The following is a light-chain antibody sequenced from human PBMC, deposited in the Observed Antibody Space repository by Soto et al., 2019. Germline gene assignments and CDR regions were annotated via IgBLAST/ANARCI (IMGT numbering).Light chain of an antibody. CDR3: QQYRTSART. J-gene: IGKJ1*01. CDR2: GAS. Sequence: DIVWTQSPGTLSLSPRESATLSCRASQTVGSAYLAWYQQRPGQAPRLLIYGASRRATGIPDRFTGSGSGTDFTLTIGRLEPEDFAMYFCQQYRTSARTFGQGTKVEIK. CDR1: QTVGSAY. V-gene: IGKV3-20*01.